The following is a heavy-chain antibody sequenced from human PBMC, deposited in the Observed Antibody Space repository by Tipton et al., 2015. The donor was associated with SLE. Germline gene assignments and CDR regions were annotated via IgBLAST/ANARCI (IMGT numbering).Heavy chain of an antibody. J-gene: IGHJ3*02. D-gene: IGHD5-12*01. V-gene: IGHV3-21*01. Sequence: SLRLSCAASGFTFSDYSMNWVRQAPGKGLEWVSSINIGGSYIDYADSVKGRFTISRDNAKNSLSLQMSSLRAEDTAVYYCAREGLPDAFDIWGQGTMVIVSS. CDR2: INIGGSYI. CDR3: AREGLPDAFDI. CDR1: GFTFSDYS.